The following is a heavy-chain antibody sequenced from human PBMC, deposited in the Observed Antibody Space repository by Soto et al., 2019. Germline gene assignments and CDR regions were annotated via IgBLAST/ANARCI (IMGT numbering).Heavy chain of an antibody. D-gene: IGHD6-6*01. V-gene: IGHV4-30-4*01. J-gene: IGHJ4*02. Sequence: PSGTLSLTCTVSGGPLSRDDYYWSGIRQSPGKGLEWLGDIYYSGKTCYNPSLRSRLPISLSTAKNQFSLKLGSVTATDTALYYCAGDSSNSPYLFEQWGEGTLVTVSS. CDR2: IYYSGKT. CDR1: GGPLSRDDYY. CDR3: AGDSSNSPYLFEQ.